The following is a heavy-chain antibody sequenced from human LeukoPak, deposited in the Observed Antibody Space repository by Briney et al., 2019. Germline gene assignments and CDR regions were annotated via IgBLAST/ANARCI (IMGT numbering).Heavy chain of an antibody. CDR1: GGSISSGSYY. CDR3: ARVYGGSWRNYYYYYYMDV. J-gene: IGHJ6*03. D-gene: IGHD2-15*01. Sequence: SETLSLTCTVSGGSISSGSYYWSWIRQPAGKGLEWIGRIYTSGSTNYNPSLKSRVTISVDTSKNQFSLKLSSVTAADTAVYYCARVYGGSWRNYYYYYYMDVWGKGTTVTVSS. V-gene: IGHV4-61*02. CDR2: IYTSGST.